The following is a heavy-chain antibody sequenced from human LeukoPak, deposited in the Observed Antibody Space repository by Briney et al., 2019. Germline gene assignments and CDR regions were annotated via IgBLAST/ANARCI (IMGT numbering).Heavy chain of an antibody. D-gene: IGHD1-26*01. CDR2: ISRSGSII. V-gene: IGHV3-11*01. CDR3: ARVSGYYFDY. CDR1: GFIFSDNY. J-gene: IGHJ4*02. Sequence: GGSLSLSCAASGFIFSDNYRSWFGRAPGRGLEWVSYISRSGSIINYADSVKGRFTISRDNAKNSLYLQMNSLRAEDTAVYYCARVSGYYFDYWGQGTLVTVSS.